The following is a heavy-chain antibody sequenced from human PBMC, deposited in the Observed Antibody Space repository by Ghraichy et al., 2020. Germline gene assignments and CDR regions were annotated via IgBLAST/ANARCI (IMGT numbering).Heavy chain of an antibody. CDR3: AKEGNGYDYFIGDY. CDR1: GFTFSSYA. D-gene: IGHD5-12*01. Sequence: GGSLRLSCSASGFTFSSYAMSWVRQAPGKGLEWVSAISGSGGSTYYADSVKGRFTISRDNSKNTLYLQMNSLRAEDTAVYYCAKEGNGYDYFIGDYWGQGTLVTVSS. CDR2: ISGSGGST. J-gene: IGHJ4*02. V-gene: IGHV3-23*01.